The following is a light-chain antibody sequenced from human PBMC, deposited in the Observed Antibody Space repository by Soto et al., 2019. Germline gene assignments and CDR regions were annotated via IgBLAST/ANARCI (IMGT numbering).Light chain of an antibody. V-gene: IGKV3-20*01. Sequence: EIVLTQSPGTLSLSPGDRATLSCRASQSVSSNSLAWFQQKPGQAPRLLIYGTSSRVTGVPDRFRGSGSGTDFTLTISRLEPEDFAVYYCQQYSSSSWTFGQGTRVEIK. CDR1: QSVSSNS. J-gene: IGKJ1*01. CDR2: GTS. CDR3: QQYSSSSWT.